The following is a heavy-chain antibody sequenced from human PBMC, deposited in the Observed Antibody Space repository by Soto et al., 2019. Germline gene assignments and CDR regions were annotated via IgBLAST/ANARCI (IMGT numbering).Heavy chain of an antibody. CDR2: IYSGGRP. Sequence: GGSLRLSCAASGFTVSSNYMSWVRQAPGKGLEWVSVIYSGGRPYYADSVKGRFTISRHNSKNTLYLQMNSLRAEETAVYYCARGGYCSGGSCYPYYFDYWGQGTLVTVSS. CDR3: ARGGYCSGGSCYPYYFDY. CDR1: GFTVSSNY. V-gene: IGHV3-53*04. J-gene: IGHJ4*02. D-gene: IGHD2-15*01.